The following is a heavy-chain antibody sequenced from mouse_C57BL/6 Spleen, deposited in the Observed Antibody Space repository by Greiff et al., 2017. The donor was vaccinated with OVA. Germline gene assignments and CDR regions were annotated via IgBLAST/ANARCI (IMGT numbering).Heavy chain of an antibody. CDR3: ASPTTVVATGYFDV. V-gene: IGHV7-3*01. J-gene: IGHJ1*03. CDR2: IRNKANGYTT. D-gene: IGHD1-1*01. Sequence: EVKLMESGGGLVQPGGSLSLSCAASGFTFTDYYMSWVRQPPGKALEWLGFIRNKANGYTTEYSASVKGRFTISRDDSQSILYLQMNALRAEDSATYYCASPTTVVATGYFDVWGTGTTVTVSS. CDR1: GFTFTDYY.